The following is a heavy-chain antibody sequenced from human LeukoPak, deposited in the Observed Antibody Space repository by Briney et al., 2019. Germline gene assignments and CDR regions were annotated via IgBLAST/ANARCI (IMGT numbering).Heavy chain of an antibody. V-gene: IGHV3-48*03. J-gene: IGHJ4*02. CDR3: ASYSNRWHYYFDY. CDR1: GFTFSSYE. D-gene: IGHD2/OR15-2a*01. CDR2: ISSSGSTI. Sequence: ETGGSLRLSCAASGFTFSSYEMNWVRQAPGKGLEWVSYISSSGSTIYYADSVKGRFTISRDNAKNSLYLQMNSLRAEDTAVYYCASYSNRWHYYFDYWGQGTLVTVSS.